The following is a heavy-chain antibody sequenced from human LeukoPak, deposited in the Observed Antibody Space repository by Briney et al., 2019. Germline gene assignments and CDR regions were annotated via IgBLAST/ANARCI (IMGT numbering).Heavy chain of an antibody. CDR1: GFTFSSYW. CDR2: IKQVGSEK. D-gene: IGHD2-2*02. Sequence: GGSLRLSCAASGFTFSSYWMSWVRQAPGKGLGWVANIKQVGSEKYYVDSVKGRFTISRDNAKNSLYLQMNSLRAEDTAVYYCAPHCSSTSCYTPRRYFDYWGQGTLVTVSS. J-gene: IGHJ4*02. V-gene: IGHV3-7*01. CDR3: APHCSSTSCYTPRRYFDY.